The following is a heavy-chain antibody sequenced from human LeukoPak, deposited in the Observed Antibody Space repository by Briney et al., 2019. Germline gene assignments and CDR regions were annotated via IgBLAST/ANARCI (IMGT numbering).Heavy chain of an antibody. V-gene: IGHV1-8*02. CDR3: ARVPGSPNAYCSGGSCYSAGYYYGMDV. Sequence: ASVKVSCKASGYTFTGYYMHWVRQAPGQGLEWMGWINPNSGNTGYAQKFQGRVTMTRNTSISTAYMELSSLRSEDTAVYYCARVPGSPNAYCSGGSCYSAGYYYGMDVWGQGTTVTVSS. J-gene: IGHJ6*02. CDR1: GYTFTGYY. D-gene: IGHD2-15*01. CDR2: INPNSGNT.